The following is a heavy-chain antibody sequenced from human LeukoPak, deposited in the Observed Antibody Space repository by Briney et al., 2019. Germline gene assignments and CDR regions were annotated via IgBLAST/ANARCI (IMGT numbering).Heavy chain of an antibody. CDR3: ARDGPVVVAATGDY. J-gene: IGHJ4*02. Sequence: GGSLRLSCAASGFTFSSYSMSWDRQAPGNGLEWVSSIRSSSSYIYYADSVKSRFTISRDNAKNSLYLQMNSLRAEDTAVYYCARDGPVVVAATGDYWGQGTLVTVSS. V-gene: IGHV3-21*01. D-gene: IGHD2-15*01. CDR1: GFTFSSYS. CDR2: IRSSSSYI.